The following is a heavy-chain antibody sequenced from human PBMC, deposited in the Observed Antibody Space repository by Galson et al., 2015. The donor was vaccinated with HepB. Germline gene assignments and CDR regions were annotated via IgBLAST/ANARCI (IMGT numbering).Heavy chain of an antibody. CDR3: ANSPGIGSDYGEYYFDY. CDR1: GFTFSSYA. CDR2: ISGSGGSS. Sequence: SLRLSCAASGFTFSSYAMSWVRQAPGKGLEWVSAISGSGGSSYYAHSVKGRFTISRDNSKKTLYLQMTSLGAEDTAVYYCANSPGIGSDYGEYYFDYWGQGTLVAVPS. J-gene: IGHJ4*02. D-gene: IGHD1-26*01. V-gene: IGHV3-23*01.